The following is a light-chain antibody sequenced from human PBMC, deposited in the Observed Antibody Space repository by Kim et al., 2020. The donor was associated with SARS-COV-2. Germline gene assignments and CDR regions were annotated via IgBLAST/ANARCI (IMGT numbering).Light chain of an antibody. CDR2: SAS. J-gene: IGKJ2*01. CDR3: QQYNNWPPYT. V-gene: IGKV3-15*01. CDR1: QSVSTN. Sequence: EIVMTQSPATLSVSPGERATLSCRASQSVSTNLAWYKQQPGQAPRLLIYSASTRATGIPARFSGSGSGTEFTLTISSLQSEDFAVYYCQQYNNWPPYTFGQGTKLEI.